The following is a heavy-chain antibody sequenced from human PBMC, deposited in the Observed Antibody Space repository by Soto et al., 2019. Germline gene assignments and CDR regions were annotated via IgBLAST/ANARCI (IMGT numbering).Heavy chain of an antibody. CDR3: ARGVYSSSSHYFDY. V-gene: IGHV4-34*01. CDR1: GGSFSGYY. CDR2: INHSGST. J-gene: IGHJ4*02. D-gene: IGHD6-6*01. Sequence: PSETLSLTCAVYGGSFSGYYWSWIRQPPGKGLEWIGEINHSGSTNYNPSLKSRVTISVDKSKNQFSLKLSSVTAADTAVYYCARGVYSSSSHYFDYWGQGTLVTVSS.